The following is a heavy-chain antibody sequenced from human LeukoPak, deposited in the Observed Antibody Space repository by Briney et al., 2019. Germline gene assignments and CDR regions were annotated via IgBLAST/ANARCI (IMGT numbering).Heavy chain of an antibody. CDR2: ISGSGGST. V-gene: IGHV3-23*01. CDR3: AKSPSGWYAGY. D-gene: IGHD6-19*01. Sequence: GGSLRLSCAASGITFKNYNMSWVRQAPGKGLEWVSAISGSGGSTYYADSVKGRFTISRDNSKNTLYLQMNSLRAEDTAVYYCAKSPSGWYAGYWGQGTLVTVSS. CDR1: GITFKNYN. J-gene: IGHJ4*02.